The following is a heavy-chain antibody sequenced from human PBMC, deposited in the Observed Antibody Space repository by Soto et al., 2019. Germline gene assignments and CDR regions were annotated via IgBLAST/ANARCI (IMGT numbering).Heavy chain of an antibody. V-gene: IGHV3-30*18. CDR3: AKDRGSDTKGGFDY. CDR1: GFTFSSYG. Sequence: GGSLRLSCAASGFTFSSYGMHWVRQAPGKGLEWVAVISYDGSNKYYADSVKGRFTISRDNSKNTLYLQMNSLRAEDTAVYYCAKDRGSDTKGGFDYWGQGTLVTVSS. D-gene: IGHD6-19*01. J-gene: IGHJ4*02. CDR2: ISYDGSNK.